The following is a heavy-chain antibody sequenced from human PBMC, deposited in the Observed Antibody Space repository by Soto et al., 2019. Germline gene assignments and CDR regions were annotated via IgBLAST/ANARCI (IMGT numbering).Heavy chain of an antibody. CDR2: MNPNSGNT. D-gene: IGHD3-3*01. V-gene: IGHV1-8*01. Sequence: QVQLVQSAAEVKKPGASVKVSCKASGYTFTSYDINWVRQATGQGLEWMGWMNPNSGNTGYAQKYHGKVPMTRNTTISTAYIELSSLRSEDTAVYSCAGARYDFWSGTADYWGQGTLVTVSS. CDR1: GYTFTSYD. J-gene: IGHJ4*02. CDR3: AGARYDFWSGTADY.